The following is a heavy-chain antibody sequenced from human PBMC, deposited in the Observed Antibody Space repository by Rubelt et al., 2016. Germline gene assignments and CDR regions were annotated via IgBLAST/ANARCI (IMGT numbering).Heavy chain of an antibody. J-gene: IGHJ4*02. Sequence: QLQLQESGPGLVKPSETLSLICTVSGGSISGSSYFWGWIRQPPGKGLEWIASMYYSGTTYYNQSLKSRVTISVDTTKNQFYLKLGSVTAADTAVYYCSRTSSGWYGHVDYWGQGTLVTVSS. V-gene: IGHV4-39*07. CDR2: MYYSGTT. CDR3: SRTSSGWYGHVDY. CDR1: GGSISGSSYF. D-gene: IGHD6-19*01.